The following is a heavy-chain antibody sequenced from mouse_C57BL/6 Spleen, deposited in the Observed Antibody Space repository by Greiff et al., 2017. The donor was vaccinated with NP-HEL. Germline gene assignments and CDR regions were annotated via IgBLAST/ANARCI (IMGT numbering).Heavy chain of an antibody. CDR2: IDPSDSET. CDR3: AREDYGSSLFAY. Sequence: VQLQQSGAELVRPGSSVKLSCKASGYTFTSYWMHWVKQRPIQGLEWIGNIDPSDSETHYNQKFKDKATLTVDKSSSTAYMQLSSLTSEDSAVYYCAREDYGSSLFAYWGQGTLVTVSA. V-gene: IGHV1-52*01. J-gene: IGHJ3*01. D-gene: IGHD1-1*01. CDR1: GYTFTSYW.